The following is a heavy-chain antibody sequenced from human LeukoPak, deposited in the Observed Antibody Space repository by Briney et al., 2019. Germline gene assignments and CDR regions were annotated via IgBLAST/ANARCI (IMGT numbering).Heavy chain of an antibody. Sequence: SVTVSCKASGGTFSSYAISWVRQAPGQGLEWMGRIIPILGIANYAQKFQGRVTITADKSTSTAYMELSSLRSEDTAVYYCARPLGRGDYWGQGTLVTVSS. D-gene: IGHD1-26*01. CDR2: IIPILGIA. V-gene: IGHV1-69*04. CDR1: GGTFSSYA. J-gene: IGHJ4*02. CDR3: ARPLGRGDY.